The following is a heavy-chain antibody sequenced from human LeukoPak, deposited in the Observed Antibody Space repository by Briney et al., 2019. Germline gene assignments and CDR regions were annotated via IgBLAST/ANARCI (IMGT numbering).Heavy chain of an antibody. CDR3: TRGVYCSGGSCSLDY. CDR1: GFTFDDYG. J-gene: IGHJ4*02. Sequence: GGSLRLSCAASGFTFDDYGMSWVRHAPGKGLEWVSGISGSGGSTYYADSVKGQFTISRDNSRNTLSLQISSLRAEDTALYYCTRGVYCSGGSCSLDYWGQGTLVTVSS. D-gene: IGHD2-15*01. V-gene: IGHV3-23*01. CDR2: ISGSGGST.